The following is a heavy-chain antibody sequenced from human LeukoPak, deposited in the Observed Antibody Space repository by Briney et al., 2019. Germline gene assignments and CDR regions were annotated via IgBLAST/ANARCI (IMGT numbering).Heavy chain of an antibody. J-gene: IGHJ4*02. CDR1: GFTFSSYE. CDR3: ARVQAAAESLLGLDY. V-gene: IGHV3-48*03. D-gene: IGHD6-13*01. Sequence: PGGSLRLSCAASGFTFSSYEMNWVRQAPGKGLEWVSYISSSGSTIYYADSVKGRFTISRDNAENSLYLQMNSLRAEDTAVYYCARVQAAAESLLGLDYWGQGTLVTVSS. CDR2: ISSSGSTI.